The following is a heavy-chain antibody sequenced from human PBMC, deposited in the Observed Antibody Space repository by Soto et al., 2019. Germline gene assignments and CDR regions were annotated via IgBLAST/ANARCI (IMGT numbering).Heavy chain of an antibody. V-gene: IGHV1-69*06. J-gene: IGHJ6*02. CDR1: GGTFSSYA. CDR3: TLSSPSHHYYYYGMDV. D-gene: IGHD6-6*01. Sequence: SVKVSGKASGGTFSSYAISWVRQAPGQGLEWMGGIIPIFGTANYAQKFQGRVTITADKSTSTAYMELSSLRSEDTAVYYCTLSSPSHHYYYYGMDVWGQGTTVTVSS. CDR2: IIPIFGTA.